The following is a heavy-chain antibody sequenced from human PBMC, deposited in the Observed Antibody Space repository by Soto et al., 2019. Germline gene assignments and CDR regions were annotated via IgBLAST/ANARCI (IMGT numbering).Heavy chain of an antibody. Sequence: EASVKVSCKASGYTFTSYYMHWVRQAPGQGLEWMGIINPSGGSTSYAQKFQGRVTMTRDTSTSTVYMELSSLRSEDTAVYYCARAQSYCSSTSCSLYYFDYWGQGTPVTVSS. D-gene: IGHD2-2*01. CDR3: ARAQSYCSSTSCSLYYFDY. CDR2: INPSGGST. V-gene: IGHV1-46*03. J-gene: IGHJ4*02. CDR1: GYTFTSYY.